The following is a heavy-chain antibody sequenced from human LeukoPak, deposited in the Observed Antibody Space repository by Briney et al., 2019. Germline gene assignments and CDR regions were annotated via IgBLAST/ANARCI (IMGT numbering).Heavy chain of an antibody. V-gene: IGHV4-34*01. Sequence: PSETQSLTCAVYGGSFSGYYWSWIRQPPGKGLEWIGEINHSGSTNYNPSLKSRVTISVDTSKNQFSLKLSSVTAADTAVYYCARKPEPLTSIAAAGNYFDYWGQGTLVTVSS. CDR2: INHSGST. D-gene: IGHD6-13*01. J-gene: IGHJ4*02. CDR3: ARKPEPLTSIAAAGNYFDY. CDR1: GGSFSGYY.